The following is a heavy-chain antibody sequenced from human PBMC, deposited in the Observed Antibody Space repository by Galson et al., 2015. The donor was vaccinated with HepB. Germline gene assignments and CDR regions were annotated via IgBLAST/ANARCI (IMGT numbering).Heavy chain of an antibody. Sequence: VKVSCKASGYAFTNYGITWLRQAPGQGLEWMGWISAYSGNTDFAQKFQGRVTMTTDPSTDTAYLDLRSLTSDDTAVYYCACCGASCYTNWFDPWGQGTLVTVSS. D-gene: IGHD2-2*02. CDR3: ACCGASCYTNWFDP. CDR1: GYAFTNYG. CDR2: ISAYSGNT. J-gene: IGHJ5*02. V-gene: IGHV1-18*04.